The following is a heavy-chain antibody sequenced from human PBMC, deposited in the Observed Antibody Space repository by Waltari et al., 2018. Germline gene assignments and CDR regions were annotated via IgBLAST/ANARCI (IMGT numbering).Heavy chain of an antibody. CDR1: GGSISSYY. CDR3: ARDSPLYGDYGGGFDY. V-gene: IGHV4-59*01. D-gene: IGHD4-17*01. CDR2: IYYSGST. Sequence: QVQLQESGPGLVKPSETLSLTCTVSGGSISSYYWSWIRQPPGKGLEWIGYIYYSGSTNDNPSLKSRVTISVDTSKNQFSLKLSSVTAADTAVYYCARDSPLYGDYGGGFDYWGQGTLVTVSS. J-gene: IGHJ4*02.